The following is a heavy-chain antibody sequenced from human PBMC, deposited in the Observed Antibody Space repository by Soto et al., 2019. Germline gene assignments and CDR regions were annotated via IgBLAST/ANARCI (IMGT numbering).Heavy chain of an antibody. J-gene: IGHJ4*02. V-gene: IGHV3-23*01. CDR1: GFTFSRYA. D-gene: IGHD2-2*01. Sequence: GGSLRLSCAASGFTFSRYAMTWVRQAPGKGLEWVSAISDNGRSIYYADSVRGRFTISRDNPKNTLYLQMHSLGAGDTAVYYCALSDPGLWHAMAYWGQGNLVTVSS. CDR3: ALSDPGLWHAMAY. CDR2: ISDNGRSI.